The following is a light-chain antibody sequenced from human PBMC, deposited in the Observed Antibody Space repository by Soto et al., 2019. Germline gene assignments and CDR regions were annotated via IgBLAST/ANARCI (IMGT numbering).Light chain of an antibody. CDR1: SSDVGGYKY. V-gene: IGLV2-14*01. CDR3: SSYTSSSTRV. Sequence: SVLPQPASVSGSPGQSITISCTGTSSDVGGYKYVSWYQQHPGEAPKLMIYDVSNRPSGVSNRFSGSKSGNTASLTISGLQAEDEADYYCSSYTSSSTRVFGTGTKVTVL. J-gene: IGLJ1*01. CDR2: DVS.